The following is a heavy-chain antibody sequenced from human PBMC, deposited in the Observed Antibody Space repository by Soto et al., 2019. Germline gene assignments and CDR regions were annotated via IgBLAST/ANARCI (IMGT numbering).Heavy chain of an antibody. CDR1: GFTFSDYT. V-gene: IGHV3-21*06. CDR3: ARDHRGIFDY. J-gene: IGHJ4*02. D-gene: IGHD1-1*01. Sequence: PGGSLRLSCAASGFTFSDYTMNWVRQAPGKGLEWVSLITATGSFIYQADSVKGRFTISRDNAKNSPYLQMNSLRAEDTAVYYCARDHRGIFDYWGQGTLVTVSS. CDR2: ITATGSFI.